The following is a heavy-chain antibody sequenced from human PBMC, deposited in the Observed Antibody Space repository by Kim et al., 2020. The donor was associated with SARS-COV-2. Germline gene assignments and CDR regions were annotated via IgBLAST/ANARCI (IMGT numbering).Heavy chain of an antibody. CDR3: ARRGGY. CDR2: YYSGST. J-gene: IGHJ4*02. V-gene: IGHV4-39*01. Sequence: YYSGSTYYNPSLKGRVTISVDTSKNQFSLELSSVTAADTAVYYCARRGGYWGQGTLVTVSS. D-gene: IGHD3-16*01.